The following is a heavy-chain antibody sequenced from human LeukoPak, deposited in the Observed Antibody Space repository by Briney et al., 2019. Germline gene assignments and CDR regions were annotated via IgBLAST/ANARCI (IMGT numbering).Heavy chain of an antibody. CDR1: GFTFSSYG. CDR3: AKGGRGGIVVVMRYYFDY. J-gene: IGHJ4*02. D-gene: IGHD3-22*01. CDR2: ISYDGSNK. Sequence: GRSLRLSCAASGFTFSSYGMHWVRQAPGKGLEWVAVISYDGSNKYYADSVKGRFTISRDNSKNTLYLQMNSLRAEDTAVYYCAKGGRGGIVVVMRYYFDYWGQGTLVTVSS. V-gene: IGHV3-30*18.